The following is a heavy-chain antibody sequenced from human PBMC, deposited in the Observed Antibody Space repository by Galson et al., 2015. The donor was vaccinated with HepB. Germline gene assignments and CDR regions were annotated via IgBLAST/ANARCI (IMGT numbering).Heavy chain of an antibody. CDR3: ARTGEEQQPGDDAFDI. CDR2: INPSGGST. V-gene: IGHV1-46*03. CDR1: GYTFTSYY. D-gene: IGHD6-13*01. J-gene: IGHJ3*02. Sequence: SCKASGYTFTSYYMHWVRQAPGQGLEWMGIINPSGGSTSYAQKFQGRVTMTRDTSTSTVYMELSSLRSEDTAVYYCARTGEEQQPGDDAFDIWGQGTMVTVSS.